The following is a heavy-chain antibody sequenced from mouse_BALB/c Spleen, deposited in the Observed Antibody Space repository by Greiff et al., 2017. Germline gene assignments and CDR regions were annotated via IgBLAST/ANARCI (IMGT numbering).Heavy chain of an antibody. CDR1: GYTFTSYW. Sequence: QVQLQQSGAELAKPGASVKMSCKASGYTFTSYWMHWVKQRPGQGLEWIGYINPSTGYTEYNQKFKDKATLTADKSSSTAYMQLSSLTSEDSAVYYCAINWDYFDYWGQGTTLTVSS. J-gene: IGHJ2*01. CDR2: INPSTGYT. D-gene: IGHD4-1*01. V-gene: IGHV1-7*01. CDR3: AINWDYFDY.